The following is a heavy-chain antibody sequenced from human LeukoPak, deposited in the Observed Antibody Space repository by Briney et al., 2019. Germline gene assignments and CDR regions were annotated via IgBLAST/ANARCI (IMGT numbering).Heavy chain of an antibody. CDR2: VYYKGDT. V-gene: IGHV4-59*12. Sequence: SETLSLTCSVSGGSTTGYFWTWIRQPPGKGPEWIGYVYYKGDTSYSPSLDSRVSISVDTSKKYFSLKLNSVTAADTAMYYCARDRGFYGDPGIFDYWGQGTLVTVSS. CDR3: ARDRGFYGDPGIFDY. D-gene: IGHD4-17*01. J-gene: IGHJ4*02. CDR1: GGSTTGYF.